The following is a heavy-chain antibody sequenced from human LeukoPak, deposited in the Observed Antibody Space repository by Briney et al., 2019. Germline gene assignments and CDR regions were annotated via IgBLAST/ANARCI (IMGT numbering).Heavy chain of an antibody. CDR3: ARVGAAAGTPFDY. CDR2: INPNSGGT. Sequence: ASVKVSCKASGYTFTSYGISWVRQAPGQGLEWMGWINPNSGGTNYAQKFQGRVTMTRDTSISTAYMELSSLRSEDTAVYYCARVGAAAGTPFDYWGQGTLVTVSS. D-gene: IGHD6-13*01. CDR1: GYTFTSYG. J-gene: IGHJ4*02. V-gene: IGHV1-2*02.